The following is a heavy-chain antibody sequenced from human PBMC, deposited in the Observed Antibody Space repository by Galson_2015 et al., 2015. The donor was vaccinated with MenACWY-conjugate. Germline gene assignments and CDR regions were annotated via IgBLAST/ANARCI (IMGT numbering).Heavy chain of an antibody. J-gene: IGHJ3*02. CDR1: GFIFSAFG. CDR2: IRHDESAK. Sequence: SLRLSCATSGFIFSAFGMHWVRQAPGRGLEWVAYIRHDESAKYYEDSVKGRFTISRDNSKKTVYLEMNSLRVDDTAVYYCAKARTGDYYDSVGPGVGAFDIWGQGTVIIVSS. CDR3: AKARTGDYYDSVGPGVGAFDI. V-gene: IGHV3-30*02. D-gene: IGHD3-10*01.